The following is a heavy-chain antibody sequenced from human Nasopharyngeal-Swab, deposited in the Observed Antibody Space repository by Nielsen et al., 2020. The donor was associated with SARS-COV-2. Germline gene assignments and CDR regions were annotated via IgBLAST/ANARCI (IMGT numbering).Heavy chain of an antibody. V-gene: IGHV3-48*01. CDR2: ISSSSSTI. CDR1: GFTFSSYS. J-gene: IGHJ3*02. D-gene: IGHD4-11*01. Sequence: ETLSLTCAASGFTFSSYSMNWVRQAPGKGLEWVSYISSSSSTIYYADSVKGRFTIFRDNAKNSLYLQMNSLKTEDTAVYYCARASRTTVTTNDAFDIWGQGTMVTVSS. CDR3: ARASRTTVTTNDAFDI.